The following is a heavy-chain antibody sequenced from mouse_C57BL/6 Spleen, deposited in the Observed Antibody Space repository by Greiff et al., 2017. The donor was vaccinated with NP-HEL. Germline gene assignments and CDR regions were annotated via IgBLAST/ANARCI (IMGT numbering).Heavy chain of an antibody. CDR3: ARRTGKLNWYFDV. D-gene: IGHD4-1*01. CDR1: GYTFTSYW. Sequence: QVQLQQSGAELVKPGASVKMSCKASGYTFTSYWITWVRQRPGQGLEWIGDIYPGSGSTNYNEKFKSKATLTVDTSSSTAYMQLSSLTSEDSAVYYCARRTGKLNWYFDVWGTGTTVTVSS. V-gene: IGHV1-55*01. CDR2: IYPGSGST. J-gene: IGHJ1*03.